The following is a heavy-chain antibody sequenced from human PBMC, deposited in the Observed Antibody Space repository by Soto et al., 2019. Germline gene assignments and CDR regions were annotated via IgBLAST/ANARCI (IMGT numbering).Heavy chain of an antibody. CDR1: GGSISSYY. CDR2: IYYSGST. Sequence: PSETLSLTCTVSGGSISSYYWSWIRQPPGKGLEWIGYIYYSGSTNYNPSLKSRVTISVDTSKNQFSLKLSSVTAADTAVYYCAGAYYYDSSGYYPLGYWGQGTLVTVSS. CDR3: AGAYYYDSSGYYPLGY. V-gene: IGHV4-59*01. D-gene: IGHD3-22*01. J-gene: IGHJ4*02.